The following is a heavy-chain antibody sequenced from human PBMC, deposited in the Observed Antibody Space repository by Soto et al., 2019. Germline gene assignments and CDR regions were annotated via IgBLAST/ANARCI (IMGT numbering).Heavy chain of an antibody. D-gene: IGHD3-10*01. CDR1: GFTFSSYS. V-gene: IGHV3-21*01. Sequence: EVQLVESGGGLVKPGGSLSLSGAASGFTFSSYSMNWVRQAPGKGLEWVSSISRSSSYIYYADSVKGRFTISRDNAKNSLYLQMNSLRAEDTAVYYCARANLWFGELLLDYWGQGTLVTVSS. CDR3: ARANLWFGELLLDY. J-gene: IGHJ4*02. CDR2: ISRSSSYI.